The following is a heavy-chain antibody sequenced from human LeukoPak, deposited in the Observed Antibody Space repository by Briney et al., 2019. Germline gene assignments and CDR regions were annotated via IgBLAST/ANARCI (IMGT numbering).Heavy chain of an antibody. Sequence: PSQTLSLTCSVSGDSFNSGFYWNWVRHHPGKGLEWIGLITYSGSTFYNPSLVSRVDISLDMSKNQFSLKLSSVTAADTAVYYCARHLQPYSSGWYGPYYYYGMDVWGQGTTVTVSS. CDR3: ARHLQPYSSGWYGPYYYYGMDV. J-gene: IGHJ6*02. D-gene: IGHD6-19*01. CDR1: GDSFNSGFY. V-gene: IGHV4-31*03. CDR2: ITYSGST.